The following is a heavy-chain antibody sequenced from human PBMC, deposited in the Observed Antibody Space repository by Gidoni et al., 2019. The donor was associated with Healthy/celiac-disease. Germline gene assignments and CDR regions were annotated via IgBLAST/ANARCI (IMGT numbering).Heavy chain of an antibody. J-gene: IGHJ4*02. Sequence: QVQLQQWGAGLVKPSETLSLTCAVFGGSFSGYYWSWIRQPPGKGLEWIGEINHSGSTNYNPSLKSRVTISVDTSKNQFSLKLSSVTAADTAVYYCARGRSVDYWGQGTLVTVSS. CDR1: GGSFSGYY. V-gene: IGHV4-34*01. D-gene: IGHD1-26*01. CDR2: INHSGST. CDR3: ARGRSVDY.